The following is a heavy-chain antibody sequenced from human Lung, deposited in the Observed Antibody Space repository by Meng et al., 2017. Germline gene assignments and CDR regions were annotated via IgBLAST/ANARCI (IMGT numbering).Heavy chain of an antibody. CDR1: EFTFSDYS. CDR2: ISNTGKYI. J-gene: IGHJ4*02. CDR3: ARGSYQPLLLSALDY. D-gene: IGHD2-15*01. Sequence: EVQLVESGGGLVKPGGSLRLSCAASEFTFSDYSMNWVRQAPGKGLEWVSFISNTGKYIYYADSVKGRFTISRDNAKNSLYLQINSLRAEDTAVYYCARGSYQPLLLSALDYWGQGILVTVSS. V-gene: IGHV3-21*01.